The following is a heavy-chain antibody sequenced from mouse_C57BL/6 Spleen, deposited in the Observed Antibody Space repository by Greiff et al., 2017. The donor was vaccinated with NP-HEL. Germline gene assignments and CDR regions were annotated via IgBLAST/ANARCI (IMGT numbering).Heavy chain of an antibody. Sequence: EVNVVESGGGLVQPGGSLKLSCAASGFTFSDYYMYWVRQTPEKRLEWVAYISNGGGSTYYPDTVKGRFTISRDNAKNTLYLQMSRLKSEDTAMYYCARRAYYSNGYYAMDYWGQGTSVTVSS. D-gene: IGHD2-5*01. CDR2: ISNGGGST. CDR3: ARRAYYSNGYYAMDY. J-gene: IGHJ4*01. V-gene: IGHV5-12*01. CDR1: GFTFSDYY.